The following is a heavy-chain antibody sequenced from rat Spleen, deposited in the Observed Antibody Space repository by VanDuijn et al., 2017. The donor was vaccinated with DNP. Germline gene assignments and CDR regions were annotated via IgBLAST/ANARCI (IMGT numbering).Heavy chain of an antibody. CDR3: ARRGRSPFTY. Sequence: EVQLVKTGGGLVQPGRSLKLSCVASGFTFSSYWMYWIRQAPGKGLEWVSSITNSGDSSYYSDSVKGRFSISRDDAKSTLYLQMDSLRSEDTATYYCARRGRSPFTYWGQGTLVTVSS. J-gene: IGHJ3*01. CDR1: GFTFSSYW. V-gene: IGHV5-58*01. CDR2: ITNSGDSS. D-gene: IGHD3-1*01.